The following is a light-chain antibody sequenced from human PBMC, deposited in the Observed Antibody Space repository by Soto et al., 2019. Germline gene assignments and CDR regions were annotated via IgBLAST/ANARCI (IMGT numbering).Light chain of an antibody. CDR1: SSDAGSYNF. CDR3: CSYASSSTYWV. CDR2: EDS. Sequence: QSALTQPASVSGSPGQSITISCTGTSSDAGSYNFVSWYQQHPGKAPKVMIYEDSKRPSGVSNRFSGSKSGNTASLTISGLQAEDEADYYCCSYASSSTYWVFGGGTKVTV. J-gene: IGLJ3*02. V-gene: IGLV2-23*01.